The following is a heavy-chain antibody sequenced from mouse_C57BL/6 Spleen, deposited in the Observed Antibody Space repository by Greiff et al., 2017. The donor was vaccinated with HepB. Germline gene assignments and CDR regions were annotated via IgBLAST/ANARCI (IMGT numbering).Heavy chain of an antibody. Sequence: QVQLKESGAELVKPGASVKISCKASGYAFSSYWMNWVKQRPGKGLEWIGQIYPGDGDTNYNGKFKGKATLTADKSSSTAYMQLSSLTSEDSAVYVCARPSTVVDFDYWGQGTTLTVSS. D-gene: IGHD1-1*01. CDR2: IYPGDGDT. V-gene: IGHV1-80*01. J-gene: IGHJ2*01. CDR1: GYAFSSYW. CDR3: ARPSTVVDFDY.